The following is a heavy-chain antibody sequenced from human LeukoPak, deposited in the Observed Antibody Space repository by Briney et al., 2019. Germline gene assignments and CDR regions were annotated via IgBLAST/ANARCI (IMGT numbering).Heavy chain of an antibody. J-gene: IGHJ4*02. CDR1: GYTLTSYG. CDR3: ARNISAGVDY. D-gene: IGHD6-19*01. CDR2: ITPYNGYA. V-gene: IGHV1-18*01. Sequence: ASVKLSCKATGYTLTSYGLSWVRQAPGPRLEWMGWITPYNGYAKYAQKFNGRVTMTTDTSTSTAYMELRSLRSDDTAVYYCARNISAGVDYWGQGTLVTASS.